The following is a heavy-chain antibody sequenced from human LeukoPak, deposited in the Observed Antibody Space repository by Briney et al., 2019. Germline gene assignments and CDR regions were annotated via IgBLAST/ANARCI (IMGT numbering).Heavy chain of an antibody. J-gene: IGHJ3*02. CDR3: AKEQGYYDILTGPSDAFDI. Sequence: XXGSNKYYADSVKGRFTISRDNSKNTLYLQMNSLRAEDTAVYYCAKEQGYYDILTGPSDAFDIWGQGTMVTVSS. V-gene: IGHV3-30*18. CDR2: XXGSNK. D-gene: IGHD3-9*01.